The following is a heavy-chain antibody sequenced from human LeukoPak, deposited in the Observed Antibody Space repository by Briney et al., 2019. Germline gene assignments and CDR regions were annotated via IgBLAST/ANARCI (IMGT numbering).Heavy chain of an antibody. CDR2: IFYRGNT. V-gene: IGHV4-59*11. CDR3: AREGYRSSTSCRENYMDV. CDR1: GGSISSHY. Sequence: SETLSLTCTVSGGSISSHYWSWIRQPPGKDLEWIGYIFYRGNTNYNPSLSSRVTISVDTSKNQFSLMLSSVTAADTAVYYCAREGYRSSTSCRENYMDVWGKGTTVTVSS. D-gene: IGHD2-2*01. J-gene: IGHJ6*03.